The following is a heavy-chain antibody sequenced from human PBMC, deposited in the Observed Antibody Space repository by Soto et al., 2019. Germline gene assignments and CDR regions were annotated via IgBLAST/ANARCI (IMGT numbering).Heavy chain of an antibody. J-gene: IGHJ6*03. Sequence: SETLSLTCAVYGGSFSGYYWSWIRQPPGKGLEWIGEINHSGSTNYNPSLKSRVTISVDTSKNQFSLKLSSVTAADTAVYYCARGNQCCYYYMDVWGKGTTVTVSS. CDR2: INHSGST. CDR3: ARGNQCCYYYMDV. V-gene: IGHV4-34*01. CDR1: GGSFSGYY. D-gene: IGHD2-8*01.